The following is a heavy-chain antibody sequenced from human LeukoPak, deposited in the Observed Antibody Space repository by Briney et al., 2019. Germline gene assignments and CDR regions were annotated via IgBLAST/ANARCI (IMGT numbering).Heavy chain of an antibody. CDR2: ISYDGSNK. D-gene: IGHD4/OR15-4a*01. CDR1: GFTFSSYG. Sequence: GGSLRLSCAASGFTFSSYGMHWVRQAPGKGLEWVAVISYDGSNKYYAESVKGRFTISRDNSKNTLYLQMNSLRAEDTAVYYCAKAYGYGDYFDYWGQGTLVTVSS. J-gene: IGHJ4*02. CDR3: AKAYGYGDYFDY. V-gene: IGHV3-30*18.